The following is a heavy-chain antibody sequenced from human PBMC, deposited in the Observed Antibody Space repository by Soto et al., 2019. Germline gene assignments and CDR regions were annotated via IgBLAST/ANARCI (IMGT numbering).Heavy chain of an antibody. CDR2: FSGTGGYT. CDR3: ARGQRALITYGPFDP. D-gene: IGHD4-17*01. CDR1: GFTLSSYA. Sequence: EVQLLESGGDLVQPGGSLRLSCAASGFTLSSYAMSWVRQAPGKGLEWVSTFSGTGGYTYYTDSVKSRFTISRDESKNTLFLHMNSLRAADTAVYYCARGQRALITYGPFDPWGQGTLVTVSS. J-gene: IGHJ5*02. V-gene: IGHV3-23*01.